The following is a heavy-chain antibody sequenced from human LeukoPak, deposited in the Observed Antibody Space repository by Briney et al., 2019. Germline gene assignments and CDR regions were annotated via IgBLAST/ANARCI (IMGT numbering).Heavy chain of an antibody. V-gene: IGHV4-39*01. CDR2: IYYSGST. CDR3: ARHPSGYYDSSGRGVDAFDI. J-gene: IGHJ3*02. D-gene: IGHD3-22*01. Sequence: PSETLSLTCTVSGGSISSSSYYWGWIRQPPGKGLEWIGSIYYSGSTYYNPSLKSRVTISVDTSKNQFSLKLSSVTAADTAVYYCARHPSGYYDSSGRGVDAFDIWGQGTMVTVSS. CDR1: GGSISSSSYY.